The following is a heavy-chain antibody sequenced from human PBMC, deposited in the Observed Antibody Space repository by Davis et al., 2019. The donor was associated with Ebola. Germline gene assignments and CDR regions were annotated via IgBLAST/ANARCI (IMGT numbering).Heavy chain of an antibody. CDR1: GYAFRNYG. CDR3: ARVRWNTREDWFDP. Sequence: ASVKVSCKASGYAFRNYGISWVRQAPGQGLEWMGWISGYNDDINYAQKFQGRVTMTTDTSTSTAYMELRSLRSDDTALYYCARVRWNTREDWFDPWGQGTLVTVS. CDR2: ISGYNDDI. J-gene: IGHJ5*02. V-gene: IGHV1-18*01. D-gene: IGHD1-1*01.